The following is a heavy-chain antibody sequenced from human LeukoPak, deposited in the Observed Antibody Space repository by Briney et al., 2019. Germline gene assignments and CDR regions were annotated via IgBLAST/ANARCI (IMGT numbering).Heavy chain of an antibody. D-gene: IGHD3-10*01. J-gene: IGHJ5*02. CDR3: ARHVGFITMVRGVINNNWFDP. Sequence: SETLSLTCAVYGGSFSGHYWSWIRQSPGKGLEWIGETYHSGSTNHNPSLKSRVTISLDTSKNQFSLKLSSVTAADTAVYYCARHVGFITMVRGVINNNWFDPWGQGTLVTVSS. CDR1: GGSFSGHY. CDR2: TYHSGST. V-gene: IGHV4-34*01.